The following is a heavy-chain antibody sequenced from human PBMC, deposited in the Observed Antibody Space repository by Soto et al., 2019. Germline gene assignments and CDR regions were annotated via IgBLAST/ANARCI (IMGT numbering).Heavy chain of an antibody. CDR3: ARDRYYYDSSGYVDAFDI. CDR2: IIPIFGTA. Sequence: ASVKVSCKASGGTFSSYAISWVRQAPGLGLEWMGGIIPIFGTANYAQKFQGRVTITADESTSTAYMELSSLRSEDTAVYYCARDRYYYDSSGYVDAFDIWGQGTMVTVSS. J-gene: IGHJ3*02. V-gene: IGHV1-69*13. D-gene: IGHD3-22*01. CDR1: GGTFSSYA.